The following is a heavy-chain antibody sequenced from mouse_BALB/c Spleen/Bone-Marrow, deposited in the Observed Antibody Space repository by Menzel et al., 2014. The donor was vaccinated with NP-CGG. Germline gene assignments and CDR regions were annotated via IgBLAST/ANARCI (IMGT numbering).Heavy chain of an antibody. CDR3: ARGGARATGWLAY. Sequence: EVQLVESGPGLVKPSQSLSLTCTVTGYSITSDYAWNWIRQFPGNKLEWMGYISYSGSTSYNPSLKSRISITRDTSKNQFFLQLNSVTTEDTATYYCARGGARATGWLAYWGQGTLVTVSA. CDR1: GYSITSDYA. V-gene: IGHV3-2*02. J-gene: IGHJ3*01. CDR2: ISYSGST. D-gene: IGHD3-1*01.